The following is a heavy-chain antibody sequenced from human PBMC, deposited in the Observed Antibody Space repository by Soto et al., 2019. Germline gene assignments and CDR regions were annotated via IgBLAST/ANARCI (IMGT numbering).Heavy chain of an antibody. CDR2: IYYTGST. D-gene: IGHD1-7*01. Sequence: QVQLQESGPGLVKPSETLSLTCTVSGGSISSYYWSCIRQPPGKELEWIGYIYYTGSTNYNPSLKSRLTISVDTSNNHFSLKLTSVTVADTAVYYCARHSRSTGTTWGHSFDPWGHGTQVTVSS. CDR1: GGSISSYY. J-gene: IGHJ5*02. V-gene: IGHV4-59*08. CDR3: ARHSRSTGTTWGHSFDP.